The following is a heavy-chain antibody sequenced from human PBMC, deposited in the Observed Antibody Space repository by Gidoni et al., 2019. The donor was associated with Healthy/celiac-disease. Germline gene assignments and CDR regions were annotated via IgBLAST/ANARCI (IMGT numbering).Heavy chain of an antibody. CDR3: ARLITFGGVIVPRNAFDI. CDR2: IYPGDSDT. D-gene: IGHD3-16*02. J-gene: IGHJ3*02. Sequence: EVQLVQSGAEVKKPGEALKISCKGSGSSFTSYWIGWVRQMPGKGPEWMGIIYPGDSDTRYSPSFQGQVTISADKSISTAYLQWSSLKASDTAMYYCARLITFGGVIVPRNAFDIWGQGTMVTVSS. CDR1: GSSFTSYW. V-gene: IGHV5-51*01.